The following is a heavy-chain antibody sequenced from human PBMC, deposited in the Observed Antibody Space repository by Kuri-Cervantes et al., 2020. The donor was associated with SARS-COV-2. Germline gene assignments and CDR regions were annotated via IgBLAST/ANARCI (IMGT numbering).Heavy chain of an antibody. J-gene: IGHJ6*02. CDR1: GYSFTSYW. CDR2: IDPSDSYT. CDR3: ARSAAPPALYYGMDV. Sequence: GESLKISCQGSGYSFTSYWISWVRQMPGKGLEWMGRIDPSDSYTNYSPSFQGHVTISADKSISTAYLQWSSLKASDTAMYYCARSAAPPALYYGMDVWGQGTTVTVSS. V-gene: IGHV5-10-1*01. D-gene: IGHD2-15*01.